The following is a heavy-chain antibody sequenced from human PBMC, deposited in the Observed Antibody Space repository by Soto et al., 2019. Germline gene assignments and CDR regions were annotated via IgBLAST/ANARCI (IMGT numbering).Heavy chain of an antibody. Sequence: PGGSLRLSCAASGFTFSSYGMHWVRQAPGKGLEWVAVISYDGSNKYYADSVKGRFTISRDNSKNTLYLQMNSLRAEDTAVYYCAKRTPVQLYGMDVWGQGTTVTVSS. J-gene: IGHJ6*02. D-gene: IGHD5-18*01. CDR1: GFTFSSYG. V-gene: IGHV3-30*18. CDR3: AKRTPVQLYGMDV. CDR2: ISYDGSNK.